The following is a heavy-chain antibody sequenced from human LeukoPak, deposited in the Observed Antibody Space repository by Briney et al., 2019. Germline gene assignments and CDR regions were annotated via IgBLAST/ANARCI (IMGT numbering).Heavy chain of an antibody. D-gene: IGHD6-6*01. CDR2: ISWNSGSI. CDR3: AKDSSGGYSSSPGVFYYFDY. J-gene: IGHJ4*02. V-gene: IGHV3-9*01. Sequence: GGSLRLSCAASGFTFDDYAMHWVRQAPGKGLEWVSGISWNSGSIVYADSVKGRFTISRDNAKNSLYLQMNSLRAEDTALYYCAKDSSGGYSSSPGVFYYFDYWGQGTLVTVSS. CDR1: GFTFDDYA.